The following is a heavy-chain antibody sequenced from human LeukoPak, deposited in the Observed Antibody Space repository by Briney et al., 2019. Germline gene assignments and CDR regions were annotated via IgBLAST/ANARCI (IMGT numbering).Heavy chain of an antibody. J-gene: IGHJ3*02. D-gene: IGHD3-22*01. CDR1: GFTFSRYN. CDR3: ARDQRTMIVVVTSHTLSQPGLFDI. CDR2: ISSSSSYI. Sequence: GGSLRLTCAASGFTFSRYNMNWVSQAPGKGLEWVSSISSSSSYIYYADSVKGRFTISRDNAKNSLYLQMNSLRAEDTAVYYCARDQRTMIVVVTSHTLSQPGLFDIWGQGTMVTVSS. V-gene: IGHV3-21*01.